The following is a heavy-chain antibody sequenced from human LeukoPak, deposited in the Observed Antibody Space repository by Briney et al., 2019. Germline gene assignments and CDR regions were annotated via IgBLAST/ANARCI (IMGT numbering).Heavy chain of an antibody. CDR3: ATFSYAGNAGGSVGP. V-gene: IGHV3-23*01. CDR1: GFTFSSYG. D-gene: IGHD4-23*01. J-gene: IGHJ5*02. CDR2: ISSSGGST. Sequence: HRGGSLSLSCAASGFTFSSYGMSWVRHAPGKGLEWVSAISSSGGSTYYADSVKGRFTISRDNYKNTVYLQMNSLRAEHTAVYYCATFSYAGNAGGSVGPWGQGTLVTVSS.